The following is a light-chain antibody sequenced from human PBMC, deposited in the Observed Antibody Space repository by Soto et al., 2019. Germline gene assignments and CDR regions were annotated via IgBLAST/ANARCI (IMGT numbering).Light chain of an antibody. J-gene: IGLJ2*01. CDR3: QAWDSSTVI. V-gene: IGLV3-1*01. CDR2: QDN. Sequence: SYELTQPPSVSVSPGQTASITCSGDKLGHKYASWYQQKPGQSPVVVIYQDNKRPSGIPERFSGSNSGNTATLTISGTQAMDEADYYCQAWDSSTVIFGGGTKLTVL. CDR1: KLGHKY.